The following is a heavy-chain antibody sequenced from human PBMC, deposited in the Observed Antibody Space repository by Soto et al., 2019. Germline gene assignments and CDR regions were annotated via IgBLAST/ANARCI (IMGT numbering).Heavy chain of an antibody. CDR2: IGTGGDT. D-gene: IGHD3-3*01. CDR1: GFAFSSYV. J-gene: IGHJ4*02. CDR3: ARDFGNDFWSGYYVAPVDY. V-gene: IGHV3-13*01. Sequence: GGSLRLSCAASGFAFSSYVLHWVRRAPGKGPEWVSAIGTGGDTYYADSVMGRFTISRDNAKNSLYLQMNSLRAEDTAVYYCARDFGNDFWSGYYVAPVDYWGQGTLVTVSS.